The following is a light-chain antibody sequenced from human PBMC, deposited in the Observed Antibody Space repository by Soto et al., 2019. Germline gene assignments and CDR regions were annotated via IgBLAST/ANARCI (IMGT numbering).Light chain of an antibody. J-gene: IGKJ5*01. Sequence: ENVLTQSPGTLSLSPGERATLSCRASQTVSSYLTWYQQRPGQAPRLLIYGASKRATGIPDRFSGSGSGTDFTRTIIRLEPEDFALYYCQQYGTSPITFGQGTRLEIK. V-gene: IGKV3-20*01. CDR3: QQYGTSPIT. CDR1: QTVSSY. CDR2: GAS.